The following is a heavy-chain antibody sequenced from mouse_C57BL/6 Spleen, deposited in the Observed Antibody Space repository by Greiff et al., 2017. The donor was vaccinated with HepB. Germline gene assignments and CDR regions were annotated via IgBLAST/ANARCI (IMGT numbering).Heavy chain of an antibody. V-gene: IGHV6-6*01. CDR2: IRNKANNHAT. Sequence: EVKVEESGGGLVQPGGSMKLSCAASGFTFSDAWMDWVRQSPEKGLEWVAEIRNKANNHATYYAESVKGRFTISRDDSKSSVYLQMNSLRAEDTGIYYCTRPPPYDYDGSYWYFDVWGTGTTVTVSS. D-gene: IGHD2-4*01. CDR3: TRPPPYDYDGSYWYFDV. CDR1: GFTFSDAW. J-gene: IGHJ1*03.